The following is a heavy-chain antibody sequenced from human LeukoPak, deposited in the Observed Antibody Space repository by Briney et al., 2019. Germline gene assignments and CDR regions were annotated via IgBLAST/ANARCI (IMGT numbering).Heavy chain of an antibody. CDR3: ARDRYYDSSGYSPPSD. CDR1: GYTFTSYD. V-gene: IGHV1-18*01. Sequence: EASVKVSCKASGYTFTSYDINWVRQATGQGLEWMGWISAYNGNTNYAQKLQGRVTMTTDTSTSTAYMELRSLRSDDTAVYYCARDRYYDSSGYSPPSDWGQGTMVTVSS. CDR2: ISAYNGNT. D-gene: IGHD3-22*01. J-gene: IGHJ3*01.